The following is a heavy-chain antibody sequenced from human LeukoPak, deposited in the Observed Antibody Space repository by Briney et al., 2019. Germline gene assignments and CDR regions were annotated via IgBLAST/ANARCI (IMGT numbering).Heavy chain of an antibody. V-gene: IGHV5-51*01. D-gene: IGHD2-2*01. CDR2: IDPGDSDT. Sequence: GESLKISCKGSGYSFTSYWIGWVRQMPGKGLEWMGIIDPGDSDTRYSPSFQGQVTISADKSISTAYLQWSSLKASDTAMYYCARHSSRGTVVVPAAIGYWGQGTLVTVSS. J-gene: IGHJ4*02. CDR1: GYSFTSYW. CDR3: ARHSSRGTVVVPAAIGY.